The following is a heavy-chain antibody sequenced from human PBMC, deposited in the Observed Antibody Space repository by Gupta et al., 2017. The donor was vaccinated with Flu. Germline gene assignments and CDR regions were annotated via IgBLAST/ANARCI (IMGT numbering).Heavy chain of an antibody. CDR2: INTYNGNA. Sequence: FPTLGVSWVRQAPGQGLEWMGWINTYNGNAHYAQKFQGRVTVTADASTSTSYLELRGLRSDDTAVYFCARAGFDSGGIDLWGQGTLVTVSS. J-gene: IGHJ5*02. D-gene: IGHD2-15*01. V-gene: IGHV1-18*01. CDR1: FPTLG. CDR3: ARAGFDSGGIDL.